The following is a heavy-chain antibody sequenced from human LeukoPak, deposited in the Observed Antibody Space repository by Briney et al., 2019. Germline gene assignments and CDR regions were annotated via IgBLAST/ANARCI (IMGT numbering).Heavy chain of an antibody. Sequence: SETLSLTCAVYGGSFSGYYWSWIRQPPGKGLEWIGEINHSGSTNYNPSLKSRVTISVDTSKNQFSLKLSPVTAADTAVYYCARLNSSGWKPSYYYYGMDVWGQGTTVTVSS. CDR1: GGSFSGYY. D-gene: IGHD6-19*01. CDR3: ARLNSSGWKPSYYYYGMDV. V-gene: IGHV4-34*01. J-gene: IGHJ6*02. CDR2: INHSGST.